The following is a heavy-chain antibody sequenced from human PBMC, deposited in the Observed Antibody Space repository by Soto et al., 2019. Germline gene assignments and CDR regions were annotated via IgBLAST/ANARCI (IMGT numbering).Heavy chain of an antibody. CDR3: ASADSGYENFDY. Sequence: GGSLRLSCAASGFTVSSNYMSWVRQAPGKGLEWVSVIYSGGSTYYADSVKGRFTISRDNSKNTLYLQMNSLRAEDTAVYYCASADSGYENFDYWGQGTLVTVSS. CDR1: GFTVSSNY. D-gene: IGHD5-12*01. V-gene: IGHV3-66*01. CDR2: IYSGGST. J-gene: IGHJ4*02.